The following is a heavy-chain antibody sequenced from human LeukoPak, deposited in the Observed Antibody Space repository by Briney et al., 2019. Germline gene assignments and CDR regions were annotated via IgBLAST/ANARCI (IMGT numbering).Heavy chain of an antibody. V-gene: IGHV4-34*01. CDR3: AVAYCGGDCYSDY. CDR1: GGSFSGYY. Sequence: SETLSLTCAVYGGSFSGYYWSWIRQPPGKGLEWIGEINHSGSTNHNPSLKSRVTISVDTSKNQFSLKLSSVTAADTAVYYCAVAYCGGDCYSDYWGQGTLVTVSS. J-gene: IGHJ4*02. CDR2: INHSGST. D-gene: IGHD2-21*02.